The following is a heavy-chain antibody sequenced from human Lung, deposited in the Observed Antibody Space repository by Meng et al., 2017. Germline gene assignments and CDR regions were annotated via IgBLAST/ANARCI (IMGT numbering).Heavy chain of an antibody. V-gene: IGHV1-18*01. J-gene: IGHJ5*02. CDR1: GYTFTSYG. CDR3: ARAWQMEGWFDP. D-gene: IGHD5-24*01. CDR2: ISAYNGNT. Sequence: VQVVHAGAYVNKPGASVKVSCKASGYTFTSYGISWVRQAPGQGLEWMGWISAYNGNTNYAQKLQGRVTMTTDTSTSTAYMELRSLRSDDTAVYYCARAWQMEGWFDPWGQGTLVTVSS.